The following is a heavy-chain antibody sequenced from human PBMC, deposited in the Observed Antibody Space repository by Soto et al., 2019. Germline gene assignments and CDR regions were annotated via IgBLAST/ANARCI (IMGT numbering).Heavy chain of an antibody. V-gene: IGHV6-1*01. CDR3: ARGGDYCISTSCYPPAYGMDV. CDR1: GDSVSSNSAA. Sequence: SQTLSLTCAISGDSVSSNSAAWNWIRQSPSRGLEWLGRTYYRSKWYNDYAVSVKSRITINPDTSKNQFSLQLNSVTPEDTAVYYCARGGDYCISTSCYPPAYGMDVWGQRSTVTVS. J-gene: IGHJ6*02. CDR2: TYYRSKWYN. D-gene: IGHD2-2*01.